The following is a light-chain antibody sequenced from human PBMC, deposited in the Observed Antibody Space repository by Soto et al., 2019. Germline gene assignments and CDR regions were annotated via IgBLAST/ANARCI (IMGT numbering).Light chain of an antibody. J-gene: IGLJ1*01. Sequence: QSVLTQPPSASGTPGQRVTISCSGSSSNIGSNYVYWYQQLPGTAPKLLVYSNNQRPSGVPYRFSGSKSGTSASLAISGLRSEDEADYYCAAWDDSLSGDVFGTGTKVTVL. CDR1: SSNIGSNY. V-gene: IGLV1-47*02. CDR2: SNN. CDR3: AAWDDSLSGDV.